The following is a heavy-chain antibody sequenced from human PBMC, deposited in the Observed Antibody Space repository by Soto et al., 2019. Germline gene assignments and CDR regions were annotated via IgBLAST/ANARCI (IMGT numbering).Heavy chain of an antibody. D-gene: IGHD2-21*02. Sequence: QVQLVESGGGVVQPGRSLRLSCAASGFTFSSYGMHWVCQAPGKGLEWVAVISYDGSNKYYADSVKGRFTISRDNSKNTLYLHMDLLRAEDTAVYYCAKRDCGGDCYSLDAFDIWGQGTMVTVSS. CDR3: AKRDCGGDCYSLDAFDI. J-gene: IGHJ3*02. CDR1: GFTFSSYG. CDR2: ISYDGSNK. V-gene: IGHV3-30*18.